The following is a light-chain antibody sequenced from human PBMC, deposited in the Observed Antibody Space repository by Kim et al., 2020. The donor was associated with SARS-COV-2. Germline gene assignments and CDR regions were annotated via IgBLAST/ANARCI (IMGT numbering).Light chain of an antibody. Sequence: SASVGDRITTTSRASQSINNYLNWYQLKPGKSPKLLVYSASSLQSGVPSRFRGSVSGKDFTFTTICLRPEDFATYYCQQSYIALYSFGQGTKLEI. V-gene: IGKV1-39*01. CDR1: QSINNY. CDR3: QQSYIALYS. CDR2: SAS. J-gene: IGKJ2*03.